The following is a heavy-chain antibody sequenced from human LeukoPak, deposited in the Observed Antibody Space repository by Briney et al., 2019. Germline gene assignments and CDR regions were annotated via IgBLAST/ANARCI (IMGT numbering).Heavy chain of an antibody. CDR2: ISYDGSNK. CDR1: GFTFRNYG. D-gene: IGHD1-26*01. CDR3: AKAPRRATDY. J-gene: IGHJ4*02. V-gene: IGHV3-30*19. Sequence: GRSLRLSCAASGFTFRNYGVHWVRQAPGKGLEWVAVISYDGSNKYYADSVKGRFTISRDNSKNTLYLQMDSLRAEDTAVYYCAKAPRRATDYWGQGTLVTVSS.